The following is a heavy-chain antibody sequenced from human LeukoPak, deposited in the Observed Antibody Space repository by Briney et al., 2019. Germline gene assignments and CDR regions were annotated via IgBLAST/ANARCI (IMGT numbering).Heavy chain of an antibody. CDR1: GATFSSYA. Sequence: SVKVSCNASGATFSSYAISWVRQHPGQVLECIGPIIPIFGTANHGQKFQGRVKITEDESASTAYMELSSLRSEDTAVYYCARGGFGPIHDYDILTGYYGPLILDYWGQGTLVTVSS. V-gene: IGHV1-69*01. J-gene: IGHJ4*02. CDR3: ARGGFGPIHDYDILTGYYGPLILDY. D-gene: IGHD3-9*01. CDR2: IIPIFGTA.